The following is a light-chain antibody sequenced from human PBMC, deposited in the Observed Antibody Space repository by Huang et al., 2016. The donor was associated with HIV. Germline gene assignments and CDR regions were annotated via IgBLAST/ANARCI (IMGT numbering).Light chain of an antibody. Sequence: QLTQSPSSLCASIGDRVTIACRASHDINTYLAWYPQKPGRAPKLLIYAASTLQTGVPSRFRGFGSGTAFSLTITSLQPDDFAVYYCQQLSAYPLSFGPGTTVD. CDR1: HDINTY. V-gene: IGKV1-9*01. CDR3: QQLSAYPLS. J-gene: IGKJ3*01. CDR2: AAS.